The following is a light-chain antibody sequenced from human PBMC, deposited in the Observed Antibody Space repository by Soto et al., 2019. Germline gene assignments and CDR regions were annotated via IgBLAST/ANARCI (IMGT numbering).Light chain of an antibody. V-gene: IGKV1-39*01. CDR2: AAS. Sequence: DIQMTQSPSSLSASVGDRVTITCRASQSISSYLYWYQQKPGKAPKLLIYAASSLHKGVPSRVSGSGAGTDFTLTISSLQPEDFATYNCQQSYSRGFGKGTKVEIK. CDR3: QQSYSRG. J-gene: IGKJ1*01. CDR1: QSISSY.